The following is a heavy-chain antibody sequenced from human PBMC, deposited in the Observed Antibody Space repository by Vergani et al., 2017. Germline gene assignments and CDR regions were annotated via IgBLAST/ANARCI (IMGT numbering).Heavy chain of an antibody. V-gene: IGHV3-11*01. J-gene: IGHJ4*02. Sequence: QMQLVESGGGLVKPGGSLRLSCAASGFKFNDFYLIWIRQAPGKGLEWVSDISGSGTTIFYADSVKGRFTISRENTKNSVYLQMNSLRAEDTAVYYCAEDSEDDSGGYSYFDYWGQGTLVTVSS. CDR3: AEDSEDDSGGYSYFDY. CDR1: GFKFNDFY. D-gene: IGHD3-22*01. CDR2: ISGSGTTI.